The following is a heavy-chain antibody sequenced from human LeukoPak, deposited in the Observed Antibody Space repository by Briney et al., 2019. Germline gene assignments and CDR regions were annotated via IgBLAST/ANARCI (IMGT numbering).Heavy chain of an antibody. CDR3: ARDTRGGSHGYYYYYGMDV. CDR1: GFTVSSNC. J-gene: IGHJ6*02. V-gene: IGHV3-53*01. CDR2: IYSGGST. Sequence: TGGSLRLSCAASGFTVSSNCMSWVRQAPGKGLEWVSVIYSGGSTYYADSVKGRFTISRDNSKNTLYLQMNSLRAEDTAVYYCARDTRGGSHGYYYYYGMDVWGQGTTVTVSS. D-gene: IGHD1-26*01.